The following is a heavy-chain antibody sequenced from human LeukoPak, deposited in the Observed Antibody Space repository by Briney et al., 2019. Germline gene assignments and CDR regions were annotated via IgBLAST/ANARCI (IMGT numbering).Heavy chain of an antibody. D-gene: IGHD2-21*02. CDR2: IYYXXXX. J-gene: IGHJ5*02. CDR3: ARAYCGGDCYRGWFDP. CDR1: GGSISSYY. Sequence: SETLXLTCTVSGGSISSYYWXXXXXPPGKXXXXXXXIYYXXXXNYNPSLXXRVXXXXXTSKNQFSLKLSSVTAADTAVYYCARAYCGGDCYRGWFDPWGQGTLVTVSS. V-gene: IGHV4-59*01.